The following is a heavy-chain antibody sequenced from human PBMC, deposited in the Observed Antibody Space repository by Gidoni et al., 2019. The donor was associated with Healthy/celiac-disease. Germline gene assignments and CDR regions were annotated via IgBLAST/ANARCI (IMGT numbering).Heavy chain of an antibody. V-gene: IGHV1-69*01. D-gene: IGHD1-1*01. Sequence: VQAVSTRAEGDKPGSSVNVSCKGFGRTLRSYAISWVRQAPGQGLEWMGEIIPIFSTASYAQKFQGRVTITADESTSTAYMGLSSLRSEDTAVYYCARQTGTRLYYYYGMDVWGQGTTVTVSS. CDR2: IIPIFSTA. CDR1: GRTLRSYA. CDR3: ARQTGTRLYYYYGMDV. J-gene: IGHJ6*02.